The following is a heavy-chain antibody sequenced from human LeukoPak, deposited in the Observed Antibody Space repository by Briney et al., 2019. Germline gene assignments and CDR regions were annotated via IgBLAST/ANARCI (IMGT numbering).Heavy chain of an antibody. CDR2: INKDGSVN. J-gene: IGHJ5*02. CDR3: ARLHLGDPHDSGSPNWFDP. D-gene: IGHD3-10*01. V-gene: IGHV3-7*03. Sequence: GGSLRLSCAASGFTFSSYWMSWVRQAPGKGLEWVANINKDGSVNYHADFTKGRFTFSRDNAKNSLYVQMNSLRAEDTAVYYCARLHLGDPHDSGSPNWFDPWGQGTLVTVSS. CDR1: GFTFSSYW.